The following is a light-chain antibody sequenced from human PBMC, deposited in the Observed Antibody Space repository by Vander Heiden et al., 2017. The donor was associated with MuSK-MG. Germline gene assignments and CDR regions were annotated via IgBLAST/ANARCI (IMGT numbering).Light chain of an antibody. Sequence: EIVMTQSPATLSVSAGDSATLSCRASPSVSNNLAWYHQRPGQAPRLLIDGASTRATGIPARCSGSGSGTEFTLTISSLQSEDFAVYYRQQYDNWPAITFGQGTRLEIK. CDR2: GAS. CDR1: PSVSNN. J-gene: IGKJ5*01. V-gene: IGKV3-15*01. CDR3: QQYDNWPAIT.